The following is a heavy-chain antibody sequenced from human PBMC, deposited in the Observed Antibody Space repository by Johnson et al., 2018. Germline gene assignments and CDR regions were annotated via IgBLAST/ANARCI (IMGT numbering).Heavy chain of an antibody. CDR2: INSDGSST. CDR1: GFTFSRYW. J-gene: IGHJ3*02. CDR3: ARAPAPVDAFDI. D-gene: IGHD1-14*01. V-gene: IGHV3-74*02. Sequence: VQLVQSGGGLVQRGGSLRLSCAASGFTFSRYWMTWVRQAPGKGLVWVSRINSDGSSTSYADSVRGRFTISRDSAKNTLYRQMNSLRAEDTAGYYCARAPAPVDAFDIWGQGTMVTVSS.